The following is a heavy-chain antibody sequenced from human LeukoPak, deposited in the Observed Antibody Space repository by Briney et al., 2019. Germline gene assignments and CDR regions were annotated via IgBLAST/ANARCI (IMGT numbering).Heavy chain of an antibody. CDR3: AKEPREYCSSTSCPNWFDS. CDR2: ISASGGTT. Sequence: GGSLRLSCAASGFTFSSYAMSWVRQAPGKGLEWVSAISASGGTTYYADSVKGRFTISRDNSENTLFLQMNSLRAEDTAVYYCAKEPREYCSSTSCPNWFDSWGQGTLVTVSS. J-gene: IGHJ5*01. CDR1: GFTFSSYA. V-gene: IGHV3-23*01. D-gene: IGHD2-2*01.